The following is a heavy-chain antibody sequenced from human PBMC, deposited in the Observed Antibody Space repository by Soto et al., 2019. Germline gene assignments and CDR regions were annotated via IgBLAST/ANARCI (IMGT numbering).Heavy chain of an antibody. CDR2: IYSGGRT. Sequence: EVQLVESGGGLVQPGGSLRLSCAASGFTVSSNYMSWVRQAPGKGLEWVSIIYSGGRTHYADSVKGRFTISRDNSKNTLYLQMNSLRVEDPAVYYCARDAWFGGGWFDPWGQGTLVTVSS. D-gene: IGHD3-10*01. CDR3: ARDAWFGGGWFDP. CDR1: GFTVSSNY. J-gene: IGHJ5*02. V-gene: IGHV3-66*01.